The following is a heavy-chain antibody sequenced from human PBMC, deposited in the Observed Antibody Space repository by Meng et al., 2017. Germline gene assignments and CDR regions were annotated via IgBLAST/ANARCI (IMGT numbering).Heavy chain of an antibody. CDR3: ATEGGYQDAFDI. CDR2: IWYDGSNK. J-gene: IGHJ3*02. D-gene: IGHD6-13*01. Sequence: GGSLRLSCAASGFTFSSYGMHWVRQAPGKGLEWVAVIWYDGSNKYYAESVKGRFTISRDNSKNTLYLQMNSLRAEDTAVYYCATEGGYQDAFDIWGQGTMVTVSS. CDR1: GFTFSSYG. V-gene: IGHV3-33*01.